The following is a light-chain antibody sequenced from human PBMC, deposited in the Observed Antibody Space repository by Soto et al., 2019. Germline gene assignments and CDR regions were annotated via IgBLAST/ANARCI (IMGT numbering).Light chain of an antibody. CDR2: DVS. CDR3: QQRSDWPIT. J-gene: IGKJ5*01. CDR1: QSVSNY. V-gene: IGKV3-11*01. Sequence: ELVMTPSPVTLSGTQPERATLSCRASQSVSNYLAWYQQKPGQAPRLLIYDVSTRATGVPARFSGSGSGTDFTLTITSLEPEDFAVYSCQQRSDWPITFGQGTRLEIK.